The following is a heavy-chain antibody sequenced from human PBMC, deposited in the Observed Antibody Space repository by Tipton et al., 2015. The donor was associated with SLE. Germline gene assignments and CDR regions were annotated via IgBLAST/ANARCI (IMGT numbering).Heavy chain of an antibody. V-gene: IGHV3-30*04. Sequence: SLRLSCVVSGFTFSHSAMHWVRQVPGKGLEWVAAISHDGSEKYYADSVEGRLSISRDNSKNTLYLQMNSLRAEDTAVYYCAKDLKAPMEVMGFWGQGTVVTVSS. D-gene: IGHD4-23*01. CDR2: ISHDGSEK. J-gene: IGHJ4*02. CDR1: GFTFSHSA. CDR3: AKDLKAPMEVMGF.